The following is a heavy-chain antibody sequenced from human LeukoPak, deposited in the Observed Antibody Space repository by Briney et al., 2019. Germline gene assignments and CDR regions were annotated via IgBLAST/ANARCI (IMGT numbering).Heavy chain of an antibody. CDR3: AILSSGWPRPFDY. J-gene: IGHJ4*02. Sequence: ASVKVSCKASGYTFTGYYMHWVRQAPGQGLEWMGWINPNSGGTNYAQKFQGRVTMTRDTSISTAYMELSRLRSDDTAVYYCAILSSGWPRPFDYWGQGTLVTVSS. V-gene: IGHV1-2*02. CDR2: INPNSGGT. D-gene: IGHD6-19*01. CDR1: GYTFTGYY.